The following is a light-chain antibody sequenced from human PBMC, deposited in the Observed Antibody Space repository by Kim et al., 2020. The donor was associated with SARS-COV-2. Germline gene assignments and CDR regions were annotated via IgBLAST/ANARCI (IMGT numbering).Light chain of an antibody. CDR3: QQRSNWSWT. CDR2: DAS. J-gene: IGKJ1*01. V-gene: IGKV3-11*01. CDR1: QSVSSY. Sequence: LSPGERATLSCRASQSVSSYLAWYQQKPGQAPRLLIYDASNRATGIPARFSGSGSGTDFTLTISSLEPEDFAVYYCQQRSNWSWTFGQGTKLDIK.